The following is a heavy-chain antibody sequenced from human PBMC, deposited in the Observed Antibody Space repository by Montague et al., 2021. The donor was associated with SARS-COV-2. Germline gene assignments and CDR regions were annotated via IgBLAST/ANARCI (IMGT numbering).Heavy chain of an antibody. CDR3: AGTRGYGYIYHPLDF. V-gene: IGHV4-4*08. J-gene: IGHJ4*03. D-gene: IGHD5-18*01. Sequence: SESLSLTCSVSGASVSTFYWNWIRQPPGQGLEWVGYADSNGSTSYNSSLNSRVTISLDTSSNQFYLRLGSVTAADTAMYYCAGTRGYGYIYHPLDFWGQGTLVTVSS. CDR1: GASVSTFY. CDR2: ADSNGST.